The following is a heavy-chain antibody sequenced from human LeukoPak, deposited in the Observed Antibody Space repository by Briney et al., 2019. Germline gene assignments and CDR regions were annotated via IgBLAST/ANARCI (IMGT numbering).Heavy chain of an antibody. D-gene: IGHD3-22*01. CDR2: ISSSGSTI. CDR1: GFTFSSYE. J-gene: IGHJ4*02. Sequence: GGSLRLSCAASGFTFSSYEMNWVRQAPGKGLEWVSYISSSGSTIYYADSVKGRFTISRDNAKNSLYLQMNSLRAEDTAVYYCAKVDYYDSSGYYPPFDYWGQGTLVTVSS. CDR3: AKVDYYDSSGYYPPFDY. V-gene: IGHV3-48*03.